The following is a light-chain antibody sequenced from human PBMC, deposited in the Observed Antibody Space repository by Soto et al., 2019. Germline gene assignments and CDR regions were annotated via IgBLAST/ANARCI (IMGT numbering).Light chain of an antibody. CDR1: QSLLHSNGYNY. J-gene: IGKJ4*01. CDR3: MQALQSPPT. Sequence: DLVMTQSPLSLPVTPGEPASISCRSSQSLLHSNGYNYLDWYLQKPGQSPQLLIYLGSNRASGVPDRFGGSGSGTDFTLKISRLEAEDVGVYYCMQALQSPPTFGGGTKVEIK. CDR2: LGS. V-gene: IGKV2-28*01.